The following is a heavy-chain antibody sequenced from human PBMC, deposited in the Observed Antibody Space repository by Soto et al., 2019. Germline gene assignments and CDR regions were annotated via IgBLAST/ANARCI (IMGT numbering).Heavy chain of an antibody. D-gene: IGHD3-3*01. CDR1: GGSISSSSYY. CDR2: IYYSGST. J-gene: IGHJ3*02. CDR3: AGRPITIFGVVTDAFDI. V-gene: IGHV4-39*01. Sequence: SETLSLTCTVSGGSISSSSYYWGWIRQPPGKGLEWIGSIYYSGSTYYNPSLKSRVTISVDTSKNQFSLKLSSVTAADTAVYYCAGRPITIFGVVTDAFDIWGQGTMVTVSS.